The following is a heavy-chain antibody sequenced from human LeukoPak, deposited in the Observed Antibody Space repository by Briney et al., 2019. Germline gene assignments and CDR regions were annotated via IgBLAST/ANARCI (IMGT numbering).Heavy chain of an antibody. D-gene: IGHD6-13*01. Sequence: ASVKVSCKASGYTFTSYAMHWVRQAPGQRLEWMGWINAGNGNTKYSQRFQGRVTMTRDTSTSTVYMELSSLGSEDTAVYYCARSYTSSWYDGGYWGQGTLVTVSS. CDR1: GYTFTSYA. CDR2: INAGNGNT. CDR3: ARSYTSSWYDGGY. V-gene: IGHV1-3*01. J-gene: IGHJ4*02.